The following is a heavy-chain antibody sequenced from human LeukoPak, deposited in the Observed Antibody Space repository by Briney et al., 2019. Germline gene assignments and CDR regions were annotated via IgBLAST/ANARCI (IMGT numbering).Heavy chain of an antibody. Sequence: PGGSLRLSCAASGFTVSNDYMAWVRQAPGRGLEWVSLIYSDGTTFYTDSVKGRFTISRDNFKNTMYLQMNSLRPEDTALYYCARDRGGAQDRVGLDPWGQGTLVTVSS. CDR3: ARDRGGAQDRVGLDP. CDR1: GFTVSNDY. J-gene: IGHJ5*02. V-gene: IGHV3-66*02. CDR2: IYSDGTT. D-gene: IGHD1-14*01.